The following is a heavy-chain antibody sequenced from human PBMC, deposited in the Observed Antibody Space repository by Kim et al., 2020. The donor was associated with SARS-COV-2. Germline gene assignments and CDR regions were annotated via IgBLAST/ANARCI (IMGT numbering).Heavy chain of an antibody. CDR1: VFTFDDYA. CDR2: ISGDGGST. Sequence: GGSLRLSCAASVFTFDDYAMHWVRQAPGKGLEWVSLISGDGGSTYYADSVKGRFTISRDNSKNSLYLQMNSLRTEDTALYYCAKEGTYYYDSSGYFNWFDPWGQGTLVTVSS. V-gene: IGHV3-43*02. CDR3: AKEGTYYYDSSGYFNWFDP. J-gene: IGHJ5*02. D-gene: IGHD3-22*01.